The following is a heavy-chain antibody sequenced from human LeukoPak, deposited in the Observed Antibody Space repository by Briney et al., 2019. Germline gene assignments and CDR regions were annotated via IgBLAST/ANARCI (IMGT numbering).Heavy chain of an antibody. CDR3: ARLLDVSFDY. V-gene: IGHV4-30-4*01. CDR2: IYYSGST. J-gene: IGHJ4*02. D-gene: IGHD1-1*01. Sequence: SETLSLTCTVSGGSISSGDYYWSWIRQPPGKGLEWIGYIYYSGSTYYNPSLKGRVTISVDTSKNQFSLKLSSVTAADTAVYYCARLLDVSFDYWGQGTLVTVSS. CDR1: GGSISSGDYY.